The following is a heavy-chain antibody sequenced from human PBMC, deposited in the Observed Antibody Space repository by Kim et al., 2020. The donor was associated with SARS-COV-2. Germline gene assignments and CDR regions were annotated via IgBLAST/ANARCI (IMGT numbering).Heavy chain of an antibody. Sequence: SVKVSCKASGGTFSSYAISWVRQAPGQGLEWMGGIIPIFGTANYAQKFQGRVTITADESTSTAYMELSSLRSEDTAVYYCARRTTGWLANNGMDVWGQGTTVAVSS. CDR1: GGTFSSYA. V-gene: IGHV1-69*13. CDR2: IIPIFGTA. CDR3: ARRTTGWLANNGMDV. D-gene: IGHD3-22*01. J-gene: IGHJ6*02.